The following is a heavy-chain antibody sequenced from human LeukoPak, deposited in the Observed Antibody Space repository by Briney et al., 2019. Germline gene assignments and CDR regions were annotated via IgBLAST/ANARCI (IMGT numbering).Heavy chain of an antibody. J-gene: IGHJ4*02. D-gene: IGHD5-12*01. CDR2: INPSGGST. CDR1: GYTFTGYY. Sequence: GASVKVSCKASGYTFTGYYMHWVRQAPGQGLEWMGIINPSGGSTSYAQKFQGRVTMIRDTSTSTFYMELSSLRSEDTAFYYCARGSVGYSGYEAINGDYWGQGTLVTVSS. V-gene: IGHV1-46*01. CDR3: ARGSVGYSGYEAINGDY.